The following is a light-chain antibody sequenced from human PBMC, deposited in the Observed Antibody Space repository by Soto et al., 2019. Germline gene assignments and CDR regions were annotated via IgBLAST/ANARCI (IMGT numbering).Light chain of an antibody. CDR1: QSVSSY. CDR3: QQRTNWTLT. Sequence: EIVLTQSPATLSLSPGERATLSCRASQSVSSYLAWYQQKPGQAPRLLIYDASNRATGIPARFSGSGSGTDFTLTISSLEPEDFAVYYCQQRTNWTLTFGGGTTVDIX. CDR2: DAS. V-gene: IGKV3-11*01. J-gene: IGKJ4*01.